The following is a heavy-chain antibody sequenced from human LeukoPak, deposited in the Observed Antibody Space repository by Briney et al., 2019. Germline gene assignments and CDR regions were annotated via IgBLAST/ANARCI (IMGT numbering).Heavy chain of an antibody. D-gene: IGHD1-7*01. CDR3: ARYAITGTTQFDH. CDR1: GGTFSSYA. J-gene: IGHJ4*02. V-gene: IGHV1-69*05. CDR2: IIPIFGTA. Sequence: GASVRVPCKASGGTFSSYAISWVRQAPGQGLEWMGGIIPIFGTANYAQKFQGRVTITTDESTSTAYMELSSLRSEDTAVYYCARYAITGTTQFDHWGQGTLVTVSS.